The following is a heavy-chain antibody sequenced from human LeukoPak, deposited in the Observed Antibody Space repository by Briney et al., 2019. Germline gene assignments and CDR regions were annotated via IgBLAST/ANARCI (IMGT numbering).Heavy chain of an antibody. CDR3: ARRGVVIRVILVGFHKEANYFDS. D-gene: IGHD3-22*01. CDR2: ISDSGGRT. J-gene: IGHJ4*02. Sequence: PGGSLRLSCAVSGITLSNYGMSWVRQAPGKGLEWVAGISDSGGRTNYADSVTGRFTISSDNPKNTLYLQMNSLRAEDTAVYFCARRGVVIRVILVGFHKEANYFDSWGQGVLVTVSS. CDR1: GITLSNYG. V-gene: IGHV3-23*01.